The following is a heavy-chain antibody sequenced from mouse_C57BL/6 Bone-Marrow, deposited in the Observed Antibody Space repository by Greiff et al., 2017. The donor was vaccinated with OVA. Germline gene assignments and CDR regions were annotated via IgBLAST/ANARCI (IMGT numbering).Heavy chain of an antibody. D-gene: IGHD2-3*01. Sequence: QVQLQQPGAELVKPGASVKLSCKASGYTFTSYWMHWVKQRPGQGLEWIGMIHPNSGSTNYNEKFKSKATLTVDKSSSTAYMQLSSLTSEDSAVYYCARRGYDGTYGDWFAYGGQGTLVTVSA. V-gene: IGHV1-64*01. CDR3: ARRGYDGTYGDWFAY. J-gene: IGHJ3*01. CDR1: GYTFTSYW. CDR2: IHPNSGST.